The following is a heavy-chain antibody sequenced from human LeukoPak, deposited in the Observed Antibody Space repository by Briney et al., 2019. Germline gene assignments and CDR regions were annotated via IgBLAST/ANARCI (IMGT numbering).Heavy chain of an antibody. V-gene: IGHV4-34*01. CDR2: INHSGST. D-gene: IGHD4-17*01. CDR1: GGSFSGYY. Sequence: SETLSLTCAVYGGSFSGYYWSWIRQPPGKGLEWIGEINHSGSTNYNPSLKSRVTISVDTSKNQFSLKLSPVTAADTAVYYCARDTTVTFYGMDVWGQGTTVTVSS. CDR3: ARDTTVTFYGMDV. J-gene: IGHJ6*02.